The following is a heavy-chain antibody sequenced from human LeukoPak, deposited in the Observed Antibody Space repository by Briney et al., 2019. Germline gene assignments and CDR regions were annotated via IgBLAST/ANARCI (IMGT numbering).Heavy chain of an antibody. D-gene: IGHD3-10*01. CDR2: IYYSGST. Sequence: SETLSLTCTVSGGSISSSSYYWGWIRQPPGKGLEWIGSIYYSGSTYYNPSLKSRVTISVDTSKNQFSLKLSSVTAADTAVYYCAREKKWFGELDWFDPWGQGTLVTVSS. CDR3: AREKKWFGELDWFDP. J-gene: IGHJ5*02. CDR1: GGSISSSSYY. V-gene: IGHV4-39*07.